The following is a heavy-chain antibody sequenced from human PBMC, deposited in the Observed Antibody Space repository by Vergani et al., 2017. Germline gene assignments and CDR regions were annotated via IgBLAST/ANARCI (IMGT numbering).Heavy chain of an antibody. J-gene: IGHJ4*02. CDR2: IYTSGST. Sequence: QLQLQESGPGLVKPSQTLSLTCTVSGGSISSGSYYWSWIRQPAGKGLEWIGRIYTSGSTNYNPSLKSRVTISVDTSKNQFSLKLSSVTAADTAVYYCARGGGSWSQVVDYWGQGTLVTVSS. D-gene: IGHD3-16*01. CDR3: ARGGGSWSQVVDY. CDR1: GGSISSGSYY. V-gene: IGHV4-61*02.